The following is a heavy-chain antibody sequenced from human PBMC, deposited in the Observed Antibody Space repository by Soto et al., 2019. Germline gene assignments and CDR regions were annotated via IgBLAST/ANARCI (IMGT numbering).Heavy chain of an antibody. Sequence: PSETLSLTCTVSGGSISSGDYYWSWIRQPPGKGLEWIGYIYYSGSTYYNPSLKSRVTISVDTSKNQFSLKLSSVTAADTAVYYCARLWFGGPSNYYYYYGMDVWGQGTTVTVSS. CDR3: ARLWFGGPSNYYYYYGMDV. CDR2: IYYSGST. D-gene: IGHD3-10*01. CDR1: GGSISSGDYY. J-gene: IGHJ6*02. V-gene: IGHV4-30-4*01.